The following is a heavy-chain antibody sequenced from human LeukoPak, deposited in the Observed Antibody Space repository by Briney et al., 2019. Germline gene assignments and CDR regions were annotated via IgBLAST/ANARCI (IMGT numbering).Heavy chain of an antibody. Sequence: SVKVSCKASGGTFSSYTISWVRQAPGQGLEWMGGIIPIFGTANYAQKFQGRVTITADESTSTAYMELSSLRSEDTAVYYCAREKKEQQLASDAFDIWGQGTMVTVSS. CDR2: IIPIFGTA. CDR1: GGTFSSYT. D-gene: IGHD6-13*01. J-gene: IGHJ3*02. V-gene: IGHV1-69*13. CDR3: AREKKEQQLASDAFDI.